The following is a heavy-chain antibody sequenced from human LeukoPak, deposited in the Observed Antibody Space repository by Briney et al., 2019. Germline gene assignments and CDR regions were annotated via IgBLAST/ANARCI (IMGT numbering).Heavy chain of an antibody. J-gene: IGHJ4*02. V-gene: IGHV4-34*01. CDR1: GGSFSGYY. D-gene: IGHD3-9*01. CDR3: ARAGYYDILTGYSMYYFDY. Sequence: SETLSLSCADYGGSFSGYYWSWIPQPPGKGLEWIGSIYHSGSTYYNPSLKSRVTISVDTSKNQFSLKLSSVTAADTAVYYCARAGYYDILTGYSMYYFDYWGQGTLVTVSS. CDR2: IYHSGST.